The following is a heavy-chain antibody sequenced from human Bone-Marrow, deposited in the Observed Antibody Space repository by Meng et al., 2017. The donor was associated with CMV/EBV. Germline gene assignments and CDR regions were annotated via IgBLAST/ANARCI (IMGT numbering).Heavy chain of an antibody. J-gene: IGHJ4*02. CDR3: ARRGGRGGVDY. V-gene: IGHV4-34*01. CDR2: INHSGST. D-gene: IGHD3-16*01. CDR1: GGSFSGYY. Sequence: GSLRLSCAVYGGSFSGYYWSWIRQPPGKGLEWIGEINHSGSTNYNPSLKSRVTISVDTSKNQFSLKLSSVTAADTAVYYCARRGGRGGVDYWGQGTLVTVSS.